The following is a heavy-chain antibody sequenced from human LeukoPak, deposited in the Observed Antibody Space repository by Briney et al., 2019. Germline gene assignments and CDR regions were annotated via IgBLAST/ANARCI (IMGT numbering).Heavy chain of an antibody. CDR2: INHSGST. D-gene: IGHD2-2*01. CDR3: ARGLSVVPAATGSKDIDY. CDR1: GGSFSGYY. J-gene: IGHJ4*02. V-gene: IGHV4-34*01. Sequence: PSETLSLTCAVYGGSFSGYYWSWIRRPPGKGLEWIGEINHSGSTNYNPSLKSRVTISVDTSKNQFSLKLSSVTAADTAVYYCARGLSVVPAATGSKDIDYWGQGTLVTVSS.